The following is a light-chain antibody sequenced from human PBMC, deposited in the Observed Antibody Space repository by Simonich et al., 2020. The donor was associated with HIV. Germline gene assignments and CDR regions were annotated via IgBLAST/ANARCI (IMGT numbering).Light chain of an antibody. V-gene: IGKV3-15*01. CDR3: QQYNSWPPWT. CDR1: QSVSSN. J-gene: IGKJ1*01. Sequence: EIVMTQSPATLSVSPGERATPSCRASQSVSSNLAWYQQKPGQAPRLLIYGASTRATGIPARFSGSGSGTEFTLTISSMQSEDFAVYYCQQYNSWPPWTFGQGTKVEIK. CDR2: GAS.